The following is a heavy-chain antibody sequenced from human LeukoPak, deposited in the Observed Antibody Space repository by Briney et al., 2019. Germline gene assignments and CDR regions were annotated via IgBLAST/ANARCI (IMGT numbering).Heavy chain of an antibody. D-gene: IGHD3-10*01. CDR1: GFTFSSYT. CDR3: AKVPITMVRGVIITDLRFDP. Sequence: PGGSLRLSCAASGFTFSSYTKSWVRQAPGKGLEWVSTISGSGAHIYYADSVKGRFTISRDNSKNTLYLQMNSLRAEDTAVYYCAKVPITMVRGVIITDLRFDPWGQGTLVTVSS. V-gene: IGHV3-23*01. CDR2: ISGSGAHI. J-gene: IGHJ5*02.